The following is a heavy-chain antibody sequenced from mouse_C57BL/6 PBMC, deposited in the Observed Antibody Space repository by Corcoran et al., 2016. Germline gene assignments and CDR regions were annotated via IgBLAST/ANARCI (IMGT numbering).Heavy chain of an antibody. CDR3: ARLLLRWDWYVDV. V-gene: IGHV1-26*01. CDR2: INPNNGGT. CDR1: GYTFTDYY. J-gene: IGHJ1*03. D-gene: IGHD1-1*02. Sequence: EVQLQQSGPELVKPGASVKISCKASGYTFTDYYMNWVKQSHGKSLEWIGDINPNNGGTSYNQKFKGKATLTVDKSSSTAYMELRSLTSEDSAVYYCARLLLRWDWYVDVWGTWTTVTVSS.